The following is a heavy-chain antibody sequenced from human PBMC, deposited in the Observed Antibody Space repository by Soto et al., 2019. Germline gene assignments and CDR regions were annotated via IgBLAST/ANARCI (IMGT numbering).Heavy chain of an antibody. J-gene: IGHJ5*02. CDR3: RGGGGGLFDP. Sequence: GGSLRLSCAGSGFTFGDSYMGWIRQAPGKGLEWLSYISPGSRYPAYADSVKGRFTISRDNAKRSLYLQMMSLTAEDTAIYCVRGGGGGLFDPWGQGTMVTVSS. D-gene: IGHD2-15*01. CDR1: GFTFGDSY. V-gene: IGHV3-11*06. CDR2: ISPGSRYP.